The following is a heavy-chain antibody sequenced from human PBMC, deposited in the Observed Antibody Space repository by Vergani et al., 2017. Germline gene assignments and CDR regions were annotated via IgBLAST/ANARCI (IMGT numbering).Heavy chain of an antibody. CDR2: ISGSGGTT. J-gene: IGHJ4*02. CDR3: AKDGSTWPSRYFHY. V-gene: IGHV3-23*04. CDR1: GFTFSNYA. Sequence: EVQLVESGGGLVQPGGSLRLSCAASGFTFSNYAINWVRQAPGKGLEWVSAISGSGGTTYFAASVKGRFTMSRDNSKNTVYLQMNSLRADDTAVYYCAKDGSTWPSRYFHYWGQGTLVTVSS. D-gene: IGHD1-26*01.